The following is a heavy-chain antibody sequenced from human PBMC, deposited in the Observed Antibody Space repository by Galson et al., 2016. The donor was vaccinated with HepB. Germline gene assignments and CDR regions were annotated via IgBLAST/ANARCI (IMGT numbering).Heavy chain of an antibody. Sequence: SLRLSCAASGFTFSAYGMHWVRQAPGKGLEWVAVIWSDGNHKKYGDSVKGRFTISRDNSRNTLYLQMNSLRAEDTAVYYCATEVGIHPYYYYTMDVWGKGTTVTVSS. CDR3: ATEVGIHPYYYYTMDV. V-gene: IGHV3-33*03. D-gene: IGHD3-10*01. J-gene: IGHJ6*04. CDR2: IWSDGNHK. CDR1: GFTFSAYG.